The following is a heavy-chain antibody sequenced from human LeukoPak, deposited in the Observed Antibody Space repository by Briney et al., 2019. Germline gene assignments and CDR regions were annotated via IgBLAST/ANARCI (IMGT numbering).Heavy chain of an antibody. V-gene: IGHV1-2*02. Sequence: ASMKVSCKASGYTFTSYYMHWVRQAPGQGLEWMGWINTDSGGTNYAQKFQGRVTMTRDTSISTAYMELSRLTSDDTAVYYCARDLGSGGNLDYWGQGTLVTVSS. CDR3: ARDLGSGGNLDY. CDR2: INTDSGGT. D-gene: IGHD4-23*01. CDR1: GYTFTSYY. J-gene: IGHJ4*02.